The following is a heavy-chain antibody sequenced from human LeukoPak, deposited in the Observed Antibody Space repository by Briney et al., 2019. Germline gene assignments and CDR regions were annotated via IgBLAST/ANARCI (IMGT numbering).Heavy chain of an antibody. CDR2: MYTSGNT. J-gene: IGHJ4*02. Sequence: SETLSVNCSVSGGSINNYYWNWIRQPAGKGLEGIGRMYTSGNTNENPSLKNRITMSLDMSKNQFSLKLRSVTAADTAVYYCVREDSSTYHPFDYWGQGALVTVSS. D-gene: IGHD2/OR15-2a*01. CDR3: VREDSSTYHPFDY. V-gene: IGHV4-4*07. CDR1: GGSINNYY.